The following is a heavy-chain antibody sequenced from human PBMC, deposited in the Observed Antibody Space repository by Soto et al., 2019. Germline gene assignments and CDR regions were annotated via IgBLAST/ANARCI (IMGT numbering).Heavy chain of an antibody. D-gene: IGHD3-3*01. J-gene: IGHJ4*02. CDR3: NRGSEYDFWSGYL. V-gene: IGHV1-69*06. CDR1: GGTSTRYA. Sequence: QERLVQSGAEVRQPGSSVKVSCKVTGGTSTRYAINWVRQAPGQGLEWMGGIVPMFGTSKYAQKFQGRGTITADTSTNIAYMELRSLRSADTAVYYCNRGSEYDFWSGYLWGQGTLVSVSS. CDR2: IVPMFGTS.